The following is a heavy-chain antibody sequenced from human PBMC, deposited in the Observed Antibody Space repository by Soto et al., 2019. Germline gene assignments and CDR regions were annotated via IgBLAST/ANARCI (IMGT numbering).Heavy chain of an antibody. D-gene: IGHD2-15*01. Sequence: GGSLRLSCAASGFTFSSYAMSWVRQAPGKGLEWVSAISGSGGSTYYADSVKGRFTISRDNSKNTLYLQMDSLRAEDTAVYYCAKDTDPSYCSGGSCYLGPNWFDPWGQGTLVTVSS. V-gene: IGHV3-23*01. J-gene: IGHJ5*02. CDR2: ISGSGGST. CDR1: GFTFSSYA. CDR3: AKDTDPSYCSGGSCYLGPNWFDP.